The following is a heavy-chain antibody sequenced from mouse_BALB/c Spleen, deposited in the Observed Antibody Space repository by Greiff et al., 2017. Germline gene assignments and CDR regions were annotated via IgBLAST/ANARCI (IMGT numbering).Heavy chain of an antibody. CDR2: ISNGGGST. Sequence: EVHLVESGGGLVQPGGSLKLSCAASGFTFSSYTMSWVRQTPEKRLEWVAYISNGGGSTYYPDTVKGRFTISRDNAKNTLYLQMSSLKSEDTAMYYCARGVGRGFAYWGQGTLVTVSA. V-gene: IGHV5-12-2*01. D-gene: IGHD4-1*01. J-gene: IGHJ3*01. CDR3: ARGVGRGFAY. CDR1: GFTFSSYT.